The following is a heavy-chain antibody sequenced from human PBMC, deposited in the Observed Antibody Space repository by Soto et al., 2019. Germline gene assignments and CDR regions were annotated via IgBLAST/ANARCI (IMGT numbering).Heavy chain of an antibody. CDR3: ASLGGTIDY. Sequence: QVHLQESGPGLVKPSETLSLTCTVSGGSISSYYWNWIRQPAGTGLEWIVRIHSSRYTNYNSSLRSRVTMSVDSSKSQISMKMTSVTAADTAVYYCASLGGTIDYGAQGTLVTVSS. CDR2: IHSSRYT. D-gene: IGHD1-26*01. CDR1: GGSISSYY. J-gene: IGHJ4*02. V-gene: IGHV4-4*07.